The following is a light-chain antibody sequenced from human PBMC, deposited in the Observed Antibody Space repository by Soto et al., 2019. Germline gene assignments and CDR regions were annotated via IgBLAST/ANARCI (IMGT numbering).Light chain of an antibody. CDR1: QSLSSSY. Sequence: EIVLTQSPGTLSLSPGERATLSCRASQSLSSSYLAWYQHKPGQAPRLLIYGASSRATGIPDRFSGSGSGTAFTLTISRLEPADFAVYYCQQYNNWPPWTFGQGTKVDIK. CDR2: GAS. V-gene: IGKV3-20*01. J-gene: IGKJ1*01. CDR3: QQYNNWPPWT.